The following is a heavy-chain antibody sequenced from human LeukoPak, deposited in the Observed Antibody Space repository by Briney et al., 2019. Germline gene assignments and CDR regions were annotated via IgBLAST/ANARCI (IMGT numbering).Heavy chain of an antibody. CDR1: GFSFSTYG. CDR2: IWNAGTNT. V-gene: IGHV3-33*01. CDR3: VGDTPPGGDYYLDY. Sequence: GWSLTLSCAASGFSFSTYGMHWVRQAPGKALEWAALIWNAGTNTYYADSVKGRFTISRDNSKNTLYLQMNSLRAEDKAVYYCVGDTPPGGDYYLDYWGQGTLVIVSS. D-gene: IGHD3-16*01. J-gene: IGHJ4*02.